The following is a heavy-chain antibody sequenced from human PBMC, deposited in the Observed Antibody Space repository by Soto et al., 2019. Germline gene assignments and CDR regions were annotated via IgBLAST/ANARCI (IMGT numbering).Heavy chain of an antibody. J-gene: IGHJ6*02. D-gene: IGHD3-9*01. Sequence: QVQLVQSGAEVKKPGASVKVSCKASGYTFATYAIHWXXXXXXXXXXXXXXXNTGNGYTEYSQNFRGRVTITRDTSASTAYMELSXLRSEDTAMYYXTXXXTIFLNPDYYSYDMDVWGQGTTVTVAS. CDR3: TXXXTIFLNPDYYSYDMDV. V-gene: IGHV1-3*04. CDR2: XNTGNGYT. CDR1: GYTFATYA.